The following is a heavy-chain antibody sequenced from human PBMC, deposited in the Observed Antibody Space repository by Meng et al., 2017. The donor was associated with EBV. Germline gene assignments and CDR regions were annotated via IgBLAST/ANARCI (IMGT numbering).Heavy chain of an antibody. D-gene: IGHD5-12*01. CDR3: ARVVATIFTNWFDP. J-gene: IGHJ5*02. Sequence: QLQLRESGPGMGQPSETLYLPCTVSGGSISSSSYYWGWIRQPPGKGLEWIGSIYYSGSTYYNPSLKSRVTISVDTSKNQFSLKLSSVTAADTAVYYCARVVATIFTNWFDPWGQGTLVTVSS. CDR2: IYYSGST. V-gene: IGHV4-39*07. CDR1: GGSISSSSYY.